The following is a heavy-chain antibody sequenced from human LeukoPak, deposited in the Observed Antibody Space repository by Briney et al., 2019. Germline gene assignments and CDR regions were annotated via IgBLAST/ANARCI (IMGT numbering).Heavy chain of an antibody. CDR3: ARGDYDTHGYQTR. J-gene: IGHJ4*02. D-gene: IGHD3-22*01. CDR2: INTNTGNP. Sequence: ASVNVSCTASGYTFTSYGISWVRQAPGQGLEWMGWINTNTGNPTYAQGFTGRFVFSLDTSVSTAYLQISSLKADDTAMYYCARGDYDTHGYQTRWGQGTLVTVSS. V-gene: IGHV7-4-1*02. CDR1: GYTFTSYG.